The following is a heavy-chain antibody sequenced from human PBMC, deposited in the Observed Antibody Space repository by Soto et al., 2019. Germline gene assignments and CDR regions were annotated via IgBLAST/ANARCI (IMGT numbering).Heavy chain of an antibody. J-gene: IGHJ5*02. CDR3: ARARIRRSRFDP. CDR1: GGSFSGYY. Sequence: LSLTCAVYGGSFSGYYWSWIRQPPGKGLEWIGEINHSGSTNYNPSLKSRVTISVDTSKNQFSLKLSSVTAADTAVYYCARARIRRSRFDPWGQGTLVTVSS. V-gene: IGHV4-34*01. CDR2: INHSGST.